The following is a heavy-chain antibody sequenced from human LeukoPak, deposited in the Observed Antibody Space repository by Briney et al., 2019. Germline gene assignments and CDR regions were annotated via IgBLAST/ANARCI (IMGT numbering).Heavy chain of an antibody. J-gene: IGHJ4*02. CDR3: ARGSGIAVAGSLDY. D-gene: IGHD6-19*01. V-gene: IGHV3-9*01. CDR1: GFTFDDYA. Sequence: GGSLRLSCAASGFTFDDYAMHWVRQAPGKGLEWVSGISWNSGSIGYADSVKGRFTISRDNAKNSLYLQMNSLRAEDTALYYCARGSGIAVAGSLDYWGQGTLVTVSS. CDR2: ISWNSGSI.